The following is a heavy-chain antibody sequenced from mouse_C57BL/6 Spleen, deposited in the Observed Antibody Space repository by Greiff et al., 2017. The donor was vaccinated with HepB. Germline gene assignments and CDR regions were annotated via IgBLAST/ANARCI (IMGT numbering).Heavy chain of an antibody. CDR3: TRDLVTAVVGGY. D-gene: IGHD1-1*01. V-gene: IGHV5-9-1*02. CDR1: GFTFRSYA. CDR2: ISSGGDYI. Sequence: EVKLVESGEGLVKPGGSLKLSCAASGFTFRSYAMSWVRQTPEKRLEWVAYISSGGDYIYYADTVKGRFTISRDNARNTLYLQMSRLKSEDTAMYYCTRDLVTAVVGGYWGQGTTLTVSS. J-gene: IGHJ2*01.